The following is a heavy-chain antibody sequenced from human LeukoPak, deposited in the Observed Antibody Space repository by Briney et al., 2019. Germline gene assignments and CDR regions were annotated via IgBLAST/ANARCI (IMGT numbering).Heavy chain of an antibody. CDR2: IYYGGST. Sequence: SETLSLTCTVSGGSISSYYWSWIRQPPGKGLEWSGYIYYGGSTNYNPSLKSRVTISVDTSKNQFSLKLSSVTAADTAVYYCARVSGYCSSTSCLYTRHFDYWGQGTLVTVSS. CDR3: ARVSGYCSSTSCLYTRHFDY. CDR1: GGSISSYY. V-gene: IGHV4-59*01. D-gene: IGHD2-2*01. J-gene: IGHJ4*02.